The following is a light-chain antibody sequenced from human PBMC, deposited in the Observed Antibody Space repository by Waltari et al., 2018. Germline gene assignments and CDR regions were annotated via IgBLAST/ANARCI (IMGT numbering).Light chain of an antibody. J-gene: IGKJ1*01. CDR3: LQYNTYPWA. Sequence: DIQMTQSPSTLSASVGARVTITCRASQSISDWLAWFQQQPGKAPKRLIYKASNVENGVPSRFSGSGSGKDFTLTISSLQPDDFATYYCLQYNTYPWAFGQGTKVEI. CDR2: KAS. V-gene: IGKV1-5*03. CDR1: QSISDW.